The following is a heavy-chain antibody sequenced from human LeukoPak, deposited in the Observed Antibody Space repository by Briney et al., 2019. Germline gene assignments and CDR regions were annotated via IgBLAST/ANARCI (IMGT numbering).Heavy chain of an antibody. CDR2: ISSSSSYI. V-gene: IGHV3-21*01. CDR3: AKKKTDYSYPSSFDY. D-gene: IGHD4-11*01. J-gene: IGHJ4*02. CDR1: GFTFNTYN. Sequence: GWSLRLSCAASGFTFNTYNMNWVRQALGKGLVWVSSISSSSSYIYYADSVKGRFTISRDNAKNSLYLQMNSLRAEDTAVYYCAKKKTDYSYPSSFDYWGQGTLVTVSS.